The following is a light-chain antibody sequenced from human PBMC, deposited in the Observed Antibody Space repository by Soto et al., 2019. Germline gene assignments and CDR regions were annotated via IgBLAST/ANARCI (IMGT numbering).Light chain of an antibody. CDR1: QTISTY. Sequence: DIQMTQSPSSLSASVGDSVTFTCRTSQTISTYLNWYQKKPGKAPALLIYAASTVLSGVPSRFSGSGSGTNFSLTITSLHPDDFASYYCQQTFSTPHTFGQGTKLEIK. CDR3: QQTFSTPHT. V-gene: IGKV1-39*01. CDR2: AAS. J-gene: IGKJ2*01.